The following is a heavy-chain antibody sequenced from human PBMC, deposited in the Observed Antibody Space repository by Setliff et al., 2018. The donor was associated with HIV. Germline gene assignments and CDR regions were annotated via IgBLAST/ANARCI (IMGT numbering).Heavy chain of an antibody. D-gene: IGHD3-10*01. CDR2: MCHGGNNN. Sequence: KTSETLSLTCGVSGYSISSDYCWGWIRQPPGKGLEWIGNMCHGGNNNYYNPSLKSRVTISVDTSKNQFSLKVSSVTAADTSVYYCARLSTTSRDFDSWGQGTLVTVSS. J-gene: IGHJ4*02. CDR3: ARLSTTSRDFDS. V-gene: IGHV4-38-2*01. CDR1: GYSISSDYC.